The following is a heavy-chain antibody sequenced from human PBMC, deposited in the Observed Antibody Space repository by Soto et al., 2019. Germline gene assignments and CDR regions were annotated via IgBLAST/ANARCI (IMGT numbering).Heavy chain of an antibody. CDR3: ARRGSYYYYYMDV. D-gene: IGHD1-26*01. Sequence: SETLSLTCTVSGGSISSSSYYWGWIRQPPGKGLEWIGSIYYSGSTYYNPSLKSRVTISVDTSKNQFSLKLSSVTAADTAVYYCARRGSYYYYYMDVWGKGTTVTVPS. CDR1: GGSISSSSYY. V-gene: IGHV4-39*01. CDR2: IYYSGST. J-gene: IGHJ6*03.